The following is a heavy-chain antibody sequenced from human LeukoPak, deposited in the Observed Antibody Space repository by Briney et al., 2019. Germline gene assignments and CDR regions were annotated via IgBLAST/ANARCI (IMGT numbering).Heavy chain of an antibody. CDR1: GGSISSYY. D-gene: IGHD5-18*01. CDR2: IYYSGST. V-gene: IGHV4-59*01. Sequence: SETLSLTCTVSGGSISSYYGSWIRQPPGKGLEWIGYIYYSGSTNYNPSLKSRVTISVDTSKNQFSLKLSSVTAADTAVYYCARSPVDTAMVTPLGPDYWGQGTLVTVSS. CDR3: ARSPVDTAMVTPLGPDY. J-gene: IGHJ4*02.